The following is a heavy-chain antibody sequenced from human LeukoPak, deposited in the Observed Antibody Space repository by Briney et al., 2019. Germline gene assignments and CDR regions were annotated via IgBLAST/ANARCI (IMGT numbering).Heavy chain of an antibody. CDR1: GYTFTTYD. Sequence: ASVKVSCKASGYTFTTYDINWVRQATGQGLEWMGWMNPNSGNTGYAQKFQGRVTMTRNTSISTAYMELSSLRPEDTAVYYCARGPNKSDGGNSGSAWLDPWGQGTLVTVSS. CDR3: ARGPNKSDGGNSGSAWLDP. D-gene: IGHD4-23*01. J-gene: IGHJ5*02. V-gene: IGHV1-8*01. CDR2: MNPNSGNT.